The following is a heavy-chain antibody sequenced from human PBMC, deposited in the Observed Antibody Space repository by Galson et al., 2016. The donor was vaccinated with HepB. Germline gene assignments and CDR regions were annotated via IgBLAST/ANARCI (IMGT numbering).Heavy chain of an antibody. J-gene: IGHJ6*04. Sequence: SLRLSCAASAFTFSSYGMHWVRQAPGKGLEWVAVISYDGSYTDYADSVKGRFTTSRDNSKNTLYLQMNSLRAEDTAVYYCAKDADGEGRFLEWLLALYGMDGWGNGTQVPVSS. CDR1: AFTFSSYG. D-gene: IGHD3-3*01. CDR3: AKDADGEGRFLEWLLALYGMDG. V-gene: IGHV3-30*18. CDR2: ISYDGSYT.